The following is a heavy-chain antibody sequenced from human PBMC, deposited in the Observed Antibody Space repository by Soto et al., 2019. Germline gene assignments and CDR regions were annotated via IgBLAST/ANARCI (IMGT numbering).Heavy chain of an antibody. CDR1: GYTFTSYY. J-gene: IGHJ4*02. Sequence: QVQLVQSGAEVKKPGASVKVSCKASGYTFTSYYMHWVRQAPGQGLEWMGIINPSGGSTSYAQKFQGRVTMTRDTSTSTVYMELSSLRSEDTAVYYCAREGGNWNPAKSLGYWGQGTLVTVSS. CDR2: INPSGGST. D-gene: IGHD1-1*01. CDR3: AREGGNWNPAKSLGY. V-gene: IGHV1-46*01.